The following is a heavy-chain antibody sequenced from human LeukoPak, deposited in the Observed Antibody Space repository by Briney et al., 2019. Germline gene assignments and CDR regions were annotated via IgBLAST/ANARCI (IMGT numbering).Heavy chain of an antibody. CDR2: ISWNSGSI. V-gene: IGHV3-9*01. CDR1: GFTFDDYA. CDR3: AKDSEYYGDYPPYGMDV. Sequence: GGSLRLSCAASGFTFDDYAMHWVRQAPGKGLEWVSGISWNSGSIGYADSVKGRFTISRDNAKTSLYLQMNSLRAEDTALYYCAKDSEYYGDYPPYGMDVWGQGTTVTVSS. J-gene: IGHJ6*02. D-gene: IGHD4-17*01.